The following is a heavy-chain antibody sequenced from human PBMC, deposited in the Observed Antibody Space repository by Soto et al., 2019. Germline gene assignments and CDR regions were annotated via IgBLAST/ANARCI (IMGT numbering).Heavy chain of an antibody. CDR1: GYRFSTSC. J-gene: IGHJ4*02. D-gene: IGHD6-19*01. CDR2: IYPGDSES. Sequence: ESLMISCKGSGYRFSTSCIAWVCQMPGKGLEWMGIIYPGDSESSYSPSFQGQVSISADKSINTAYLQWSSLKASDTAMYYCARHDAYSSSDFWGQGTLLTASS. V-gene: IGHV5-51*01. CDR3: ARHDAYSSSDF.